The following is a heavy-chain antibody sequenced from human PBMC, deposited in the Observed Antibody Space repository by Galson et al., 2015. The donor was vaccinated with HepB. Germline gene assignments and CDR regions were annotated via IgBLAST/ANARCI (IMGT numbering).Heavy chain of an antibody. V-gene: IGHV3-23*01. Sequence: SLRLSCAASGFTFSSYAMSWVRQAPGKGLEWVSAISGSGGSTYYADSVKGRFTISRDNSKNTLYLQMNSLRAEDTAVYYCSTSYDSAPGAFDIWGQGTMVTVSS. J-gene: IGHJ3*02. CDR1: GFTFSSYA. CDR3: STSYDSAPGAFDI. D-gene: IGHD3-22*01. CDR2: ISGSGGST.